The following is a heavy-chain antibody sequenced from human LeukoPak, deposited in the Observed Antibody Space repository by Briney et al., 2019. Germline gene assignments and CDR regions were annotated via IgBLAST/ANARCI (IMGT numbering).Heavy chain of an antibody. CDR1: GFTFSIYA. CDR3: ARQIGYCSSGTCYFDF. CDR2: ISGSGGST. J-gene: IGHJ4*02. Sequence: GGSLRLSCAASGFTFSIYAMSWVRQGPGKGLEWVSAISGSGGSTYYADSVKGRFTISRDNSKDTLFLQMNSLRAEDTAVYYCARQIGYCSSGTCYFDFWGQGSLVTVSS. V-gene: IGHV3-23*01. D-gene: IGHD2-15*01.